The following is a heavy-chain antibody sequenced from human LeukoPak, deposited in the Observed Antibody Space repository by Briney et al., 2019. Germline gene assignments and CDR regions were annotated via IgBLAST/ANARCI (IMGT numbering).Heavy chain of an antibody. Sequence: GGSLRLSCAASGFTFSSYAMSWVRQAPGKGLEWVSAISGSGGSTYYADSVKGRFTISRDNSKNTLYLQMNSLRAEDPAVYYCAKDGHGSGEVYFDSWRQGPLVTVSS. CDR1: GFTFSSYA. CDR2: ISGSGGST. V-gene: IGHV3-23*01. CDR3: AKDGHGSGEVYFDS. J-gene: IGHJ4*02. D-gene: IGHD3-10*01.